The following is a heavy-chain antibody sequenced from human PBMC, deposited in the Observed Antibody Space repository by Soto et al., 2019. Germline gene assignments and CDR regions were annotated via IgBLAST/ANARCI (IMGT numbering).Heavy chain of an antibody. Sequence: QITLKESGPTLVKPTQTLTLTCTFSGFSLSTSAAGVAWIRQPPGKALEWLALIYWDDDERYSSFLKSRLNLAKDTSKNQEVLTMAIMVPVDTATYFCAHKGGRGAAMDVWGQGTTVTVSS. CDR3: AHKGGRGAAMDV. V-gene: IGHV2-5*02. CDR1: GFSLSTSAAG. D-gene: IGHD2-15*01. J-gene: IGHJ6*02. CDR2: IYWDDDE.